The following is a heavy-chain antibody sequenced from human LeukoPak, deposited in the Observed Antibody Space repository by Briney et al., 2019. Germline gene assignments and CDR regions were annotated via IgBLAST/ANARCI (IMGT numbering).Heavy chain of an antibody. CDR3: ARANVVTAIDY. V-gene: IGHV4-38-2*02. D-gene: IGHD2-21*02. Sequence: PSETLSLTCTVSGYSISSGYYWGWIRQPPGKGLEWIGSIYHSGSTYYNPSLKSRVTISVDTSKNQFSLRLRSVTAADTAVYYCARANVVTAIDYWGQGTLVTVSS. CDR2: IYHSGST. J-gene: IGHJ4*02. CDR1: GYSISSGYY.